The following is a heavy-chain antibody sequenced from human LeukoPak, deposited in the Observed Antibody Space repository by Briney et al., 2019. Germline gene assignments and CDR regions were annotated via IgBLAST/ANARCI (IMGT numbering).Heavy chain of an antibody. V-gene: IGHV3-64D*09. CDR1: GFTFSASA. D-gene: IGHD2-8*02. Sequence: GGSLRLSCSASGFTFSASAMHWVRQAPGKGLEYVSSLGVNGISAYYADSVRGRFSISRDNSKGTLFLQMSSLRVEDTAVCYCVKGQEVVYTPTFDFWGQGALVTVSS. CDR3: VKGQEVVYTPTFDF. CDR2: LGVNGISA. J-gene: IGHJ4*02.